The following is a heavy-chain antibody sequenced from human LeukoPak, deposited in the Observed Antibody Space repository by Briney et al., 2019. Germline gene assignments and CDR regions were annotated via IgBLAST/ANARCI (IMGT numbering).Heavy chain of an antibody. D-gene: IGHD3-9*01. J-gene: IGHJ5*02. CDR2: MYYSSGNT. V-gene: IGHV4-39*07. Sequence: SETLSLTCTVSGGSISSSTYYWGWIRQPPGKGLEWIGSMYYSSGNTYYNPSLKSRVTISVDTSKNQFSLKLSSVTAADTAVYYCARDLFVTLRCFDWLQNWFDPWGQGTLVTVSS. CDR3: ARDLFVTLRCFDWLQNWFDP. CDR1: GGSISSSTYY.